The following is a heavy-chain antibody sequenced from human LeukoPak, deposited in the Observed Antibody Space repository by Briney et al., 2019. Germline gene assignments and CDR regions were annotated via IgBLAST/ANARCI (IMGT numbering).Heavy chain of an antibody. CDR1: GGSISSYY. CDR2: IYYSGST. Sequence: SETLSLTCTVSGGSISSYYWSWIRQPPGKGLEWIGYIYYSGSTNYNLSLKSRVTISVDTSKNQFSLKLSSVTAADTAVYYCARLRYYGDYIDYWGQGTLVTVSS. J-gene: IGHJ4*02. D-gene: IGHD4-17*01. V-gene: IGHV4-59*08. CDR3: ARLRYYGDYIDY.